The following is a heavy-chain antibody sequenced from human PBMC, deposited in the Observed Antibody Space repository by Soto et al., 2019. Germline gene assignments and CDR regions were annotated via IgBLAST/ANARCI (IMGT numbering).Heavy chain of an antibody. J-gene: IGHJ5*02. D-gene: IGHD2-2*03. V-gene: IGHV4-59*12. Sequence: SGTLSVTCPVSGGSISSYYWSWSPQPPGKGLEWIGDIYYSGSTNYNPSLKSRVTISVDTSKNQFSLKLSSVTAADTAVYYCARGDGYCSSTSCYYPPSYNWFDPWGQGTLVTVSS. CDR3: ARGDGYCSSTSCYYPPSYNWFDP. CDR2: IYYSGST. CDR1: GGSISSYY.